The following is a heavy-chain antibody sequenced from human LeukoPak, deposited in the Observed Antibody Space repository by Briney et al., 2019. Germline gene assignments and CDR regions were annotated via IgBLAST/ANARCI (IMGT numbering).Heavy chain of an antibody. Sequence: VASVKVSCKVSGYTLTELFMHWVRQAPGKGLEWMGSFDPEDGKTIYAQKFQGRVTMTEDTSTDTAYMELSSLRSEDTAVYYCATGGRITMVRGVYYTNPFDYWGQGALVTVSS. CDR1: GYTLTELF. CDR3: ATGGRITMVRGVYYTNPFDY. V-gene: IGHV1-24*01. CDR2: FDPEDGKT. J-gene: IGHJ4*02. D-gene: IGHD3-10*01.